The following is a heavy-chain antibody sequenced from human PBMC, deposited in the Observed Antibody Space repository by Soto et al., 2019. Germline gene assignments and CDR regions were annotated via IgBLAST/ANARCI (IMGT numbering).Heavy chain of an antibody. CDR1: GGSISSGGYS. Sequence: PSETLSLTCAGSGGSISSGGYSWSWIRQPPGKGLEWIGYIYHSGSTYYNPSLKSRVTISVDRSKNQFSLKLSSVTAADTAVYYCAREDRYGDYVYWGQGTLVTVSS. CDR3: AREDRYGDYVY. J-gene: IGHJ4*02. D-gene: IGHD4-17*01. CDR2: IYHSGST. V-gene: IGHV4-30-2*01.